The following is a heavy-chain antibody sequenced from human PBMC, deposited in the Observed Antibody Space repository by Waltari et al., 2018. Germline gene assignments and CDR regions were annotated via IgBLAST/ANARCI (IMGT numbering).Heavy chain of an antibody. D-gene: IGHD3-10*01. CDR3: AGMVQPRGSFVDY. J-gene: IGHJ4*02. CDR1: AGTFSSYA. Sequence: QVQLVQSGAEVKKPGSSVTVSCKASAGTFSSYAISWVRQAPGQGLEWMGGINPILGTAKYAQKFQGRVTITADESTSTAYMELSSVRSEDTAVYYCAGMVQPRGSFVDYWGQGTLVTVSS. V-gene: IGHV1-69*13. CDR2: INPILGTA.